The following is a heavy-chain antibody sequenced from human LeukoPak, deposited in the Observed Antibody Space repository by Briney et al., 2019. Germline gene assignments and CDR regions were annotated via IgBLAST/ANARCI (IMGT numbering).Heavy chain of an antibody. J-gene: IGHJ6*03. CDR3: SRLGRTVARDYYYYMDA. D-gene: IGHD4-23*01. Sequence: SETLSLTCAVPGYSISSGYYWGWIRQPPGKGLEWIGSIYHSGSTYYNPSLKSRVTISVDTSKNQFSLKLSSVTAADTAVYYCSRLGRTVARDYYYYMDAWGKGTTVTVSS. CDR2: IYHSGST. CDR1: GYSISSGYY. V-gene: IGHV4-38-2*01.